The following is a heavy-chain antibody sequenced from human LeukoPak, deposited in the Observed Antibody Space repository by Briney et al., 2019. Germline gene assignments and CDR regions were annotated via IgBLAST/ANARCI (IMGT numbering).Heavy chain of an antibody. V-gene: IGHV5-51*01. D-gene: IGHD2-2*01. J-gene: IGHJ4*02. CDR1: GYSFTSYW. CDR2: IYPGDSDT. CDR3: ARLGYQLLLEFDY. Sequence: GASLQISCKGSGYSFTSYWIGWVRQLPGKGLEWMGIIYPGDSDTRYSPSFQGQVTISADKSISTAYLQWSSLKASDTAMYYCARLGYQLLLEFDYWGQGTLVTVSS.